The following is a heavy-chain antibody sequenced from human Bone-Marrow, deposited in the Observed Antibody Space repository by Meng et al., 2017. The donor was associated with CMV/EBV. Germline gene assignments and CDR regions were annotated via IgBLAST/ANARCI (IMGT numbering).Heavy chain of an antibody. CDR1: GFTFSSYG. J-gene: IGHJ4*02. Sequence: GESLKISCAASGFTFSSYGMHWVRQAPGKGLEWVAFIRYDGSNKYYADSVKGRFTISRDNSKNTLYLQMNSLRAEDTAVYYCAKDSSGYYGCTAYWGPGPLVTGFS. V-gene: IGHV3-30*02. D-gene: IGHD3-22*01. CDR3: AKDSSGYYGCTAY. CDR2: IRYDGSNK.